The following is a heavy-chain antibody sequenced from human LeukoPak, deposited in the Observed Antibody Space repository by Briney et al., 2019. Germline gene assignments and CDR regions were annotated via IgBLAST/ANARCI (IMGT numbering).Heavy chain of an antibody. J-gene: IGHJ6*02. CDR3: ATAPKSMVRGVMFGMDV. V-gene: IGHV1-24*01. Sequence: ASVKVSCKVSGYTLTELSMHWVRQAPGKGLEWMGGFDPEDGGTIYAQKFQGRVTMTEDTSTDTAYMELSSLRSEDTAVYYCATAPKSMVRGVMFGMDVWGQGTTVTVSS. D-gene: IGHD3-10*01. CDR1: GYTLTELS. CDR2: FDPEDGGT.